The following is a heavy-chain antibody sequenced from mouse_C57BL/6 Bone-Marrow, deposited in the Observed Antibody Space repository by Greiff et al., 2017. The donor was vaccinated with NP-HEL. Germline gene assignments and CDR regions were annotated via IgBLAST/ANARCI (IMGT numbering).Heavy chain of an antibody. CDR1: GYAFSSSW. Sequence: VQLQQSGPELVKPGASVKISCKASGYAFSSSWMNWVKQRPGQGLEWIGRIYPGDGDTNYNGKFKGKATLTAYKTSSTAYMQLSSLTSEDSAVYFCARGDYYGSSSRDCDYWGQGTTLTVSS. V-gene: IGHV1-82*01. D-gene: IGHD1-1*01. J-gene: IGHJ2*01. CDR3: ARGDYYGSSSRDCDY. CDR2: IYPGDGDT.